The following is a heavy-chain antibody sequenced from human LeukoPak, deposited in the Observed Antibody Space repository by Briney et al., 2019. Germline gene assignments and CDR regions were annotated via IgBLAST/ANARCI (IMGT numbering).Heavy chain of an antibody. CDR1: GFTFSSYG. CDR2: IGVGGTT. Sequence: GGSLRLSCAASGFTFSSYGMNWVRQAPGKGLEWVSGIGVGGTTNYADSVKGRFTISRDTSKSTLSLQLNSLRAEDTAVYYCAKTQGYYDCWGQGTLVTVSS. V-gene: IGHV3-23*01. J-gene: IGHJ4*02. D-gene: IGHD3-22*01. CDR3: AKTQGYYDC.